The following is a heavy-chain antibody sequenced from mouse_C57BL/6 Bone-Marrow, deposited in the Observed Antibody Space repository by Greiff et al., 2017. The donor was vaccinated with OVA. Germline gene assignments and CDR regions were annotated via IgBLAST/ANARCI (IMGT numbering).Heavy chain of an antibody. CDR1: GYTFTSYW. CDR2: IDPSDSYT. CDR3: AREDLQWYFDY. D-gene: IGHD2-1*01. Sequence: QVQLQQPGAELVRPGTSVKLSCKASGYTFTSYWMHWVKQRPGQGLEWIGVIDPSDSYTNYNQKFKGKATLTVDTSSSTAYMHISRMEYEDSADEDRAREDLQWYFDYWGKGTTVTVSS. J-gene: IGHJ2*01. V-gene: IGHV1-59*01.